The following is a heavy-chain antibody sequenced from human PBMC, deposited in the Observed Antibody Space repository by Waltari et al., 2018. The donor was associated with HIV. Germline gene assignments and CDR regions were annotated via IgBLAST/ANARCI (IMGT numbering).Heavy chain of an antibody. CDR2: MSYDGKT. J-gene: IGHJ4*02. Sequence: QVQLVESGGAVVQSGGSLSLSCGVSGFDVSSYCMHWVRQAPGKGLEWVGVMSYDGKTYFSDDVKGRFTMSRDTSKNTMFLQMDRLKIDDRAVYYCARDLNMLYHGSGFDYWGPGTPVTV. V-gene: IGHV3-30*03. D-gene: IGHD3-10*01. CDR1: GFDVSSYC. CDR3: ARDLNMLYHGSGFDY.